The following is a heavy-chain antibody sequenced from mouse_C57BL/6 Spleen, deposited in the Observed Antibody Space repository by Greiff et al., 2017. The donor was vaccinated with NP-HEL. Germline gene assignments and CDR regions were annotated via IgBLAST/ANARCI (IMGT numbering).Heavy chain of an antibody. Sequence: EVKLMESGGDLVKPGGSLKLSCAASGFTFSSYGMSWVRQTPDKRLEWVATISSGGSYTYYPDSVKGRFTISRDNAKNTLYLQMSSLKSEDTAMYYCARGDYGSRDWYFDVWGTGTTVTVSS. J-gene: IGHJ1*03. V-gene: IGHV5-6*01. CDR2: ISSGGSYT. CDR1: GFTFSSYG. D-gene: IGHD1-1*01. CDR3: ARGDYGSRDWYFDV.